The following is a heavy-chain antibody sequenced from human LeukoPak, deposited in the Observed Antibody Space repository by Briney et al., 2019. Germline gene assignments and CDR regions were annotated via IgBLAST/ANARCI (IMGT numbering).Heavy chain of an antibody. D-gene: IGHD1-26*01. V-gene: IGHV3-21*01. CDR2: ISSSSSYI. CDR1: GFTFSSYS. CDR3: ARERYSGSFPNDY. Sequence: PGGSLRLSCAASGFTFSSYSMNWVRQAPGKGLEWVSSISSSSSYIYYADSVKGRFTISRDNAKNSLYLQMNSLRAEDTAVYYCARERYSGSFPNDYWGQGTLVTVSS. J-gene: IGHJ4*02.